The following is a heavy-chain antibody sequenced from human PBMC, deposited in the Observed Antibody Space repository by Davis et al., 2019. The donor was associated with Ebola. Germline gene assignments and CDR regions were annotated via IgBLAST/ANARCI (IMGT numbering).Heavy chain of an antibody. Sequence: SVKVSCKASGGTFSSYAISWVRQAPGQGLEWMGRIITILGIANYAQKFQERVTITRDMSTSTAYMELSSLRSEDTAVYYCAADSHCSGGSCLYYYYGMDVWGQGTTVTVSS. V-gene: IGHV1-69*04. CDR3: AADSHCSGGSCLYYYYGMDV. J-gene: IGHJ6*02. CDR2: IITILGIA. D-gene: IGHD2-15*01. CDR1: GGTFSSYA.